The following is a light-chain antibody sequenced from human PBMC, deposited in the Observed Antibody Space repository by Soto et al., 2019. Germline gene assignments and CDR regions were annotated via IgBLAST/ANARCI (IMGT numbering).Light chain of an antibody. Sequence: EIVLTQCPGTLSLSPGERATLSCRASQSVNGNYLTWYQQKPGQAPRLLIYGASTRATGTPDRFSGSGSGTVFTLTISRLEPEDFAVYYCQQYGSSFRYTFGQGTKLEIK. CDR1: QSVNGNY. CDR3: QQYGSSFRYT. V-gene: IGKV3-20*01. CDR2: GAS. J-gene: IGKJ2*01.